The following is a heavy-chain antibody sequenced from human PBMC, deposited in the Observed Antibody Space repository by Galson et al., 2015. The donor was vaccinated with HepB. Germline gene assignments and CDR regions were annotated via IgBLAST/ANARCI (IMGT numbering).Heavy chain of an antibody. CDR1: GFTFTSFW. CDR3: ARGFLEWFGDLQGNWFDP. Sequence: SLRLSCAASGFTFTSFWMSWVRQAPGKGLEWVANIKQDGSEKNYVHSVKGRFTISRDNAKHSLYLQMNSLRAEDTAVYYCARGFLEWFGDLQGNWFDPWGQGTLVSVSS. CDR2: IKQDGSEK. D-gene: IGHD3-10*01. J-gene: IGHJ5*02. V-gene: IGHV3-7*03.